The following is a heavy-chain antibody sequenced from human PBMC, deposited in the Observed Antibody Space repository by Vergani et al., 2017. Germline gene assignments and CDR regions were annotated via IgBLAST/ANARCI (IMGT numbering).Heavy chain of an antibody. J-gene: IGHJ6*03. Sequence: EVQLVESGGGLIQPGGSLRLSCAASGFTVSSNYMSWVRQAPGKGLEWVSVIYSGGSTYYADSVKGRCTISRDNSKNTPYLQMNSLRAEDTAVYYCARETDLAAREYYYYYMDVWGKGTTVTVSS. CDR1: GFTVSSNY. V-gene: IGHV3-53*01. CDR2: IYSGGST. CDR3: ARETDLAAREYYYYYMDV. D-gene: IGHD6-6*01.